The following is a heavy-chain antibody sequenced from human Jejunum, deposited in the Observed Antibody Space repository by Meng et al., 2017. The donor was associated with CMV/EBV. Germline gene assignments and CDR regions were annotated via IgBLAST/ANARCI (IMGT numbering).Heavy chain of an antibody. V-gene: IGHV1-8*02. Sequence: KASGYGVTTSDTTWVRPDPGQGLEWMGWMSPNSANTGYAQRFQGRVTFTRNSSITTAYMELSSLTYEDTAVYYCARLSSYSSAYGYWGQGTRVTVSS. CDR3: ARLSSYSSAYGY. D-gene: IGHD5-18*01. J-gene: IGHJ4*02. CDR2: MSPNSANT. CDR1: GYGVTTSD.